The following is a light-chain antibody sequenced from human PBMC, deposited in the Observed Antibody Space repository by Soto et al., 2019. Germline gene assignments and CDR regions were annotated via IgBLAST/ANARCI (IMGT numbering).Light chain of an antibody. J-gene: IGKJ2*01. CDR2: GAS. CDR3: QQYNNWPPMYT. CDR1: QSVSSN. V-gene: IGKV3-15*01. Sequence: EIVMTQSPATLSVSPGERATISCRASQSVSSNLAWYQQKPCQAPRLLIYGASTRATGIPARFSGSGSGTEFTLTISSLQSEDFAVYYCQQYNNWPPMYTFGQGTKLEIK.